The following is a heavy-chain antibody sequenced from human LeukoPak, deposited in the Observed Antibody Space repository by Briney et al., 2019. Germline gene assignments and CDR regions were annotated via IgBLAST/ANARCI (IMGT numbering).Heavy chain of an antibody. V-gene: IGHV3-64*01. Sequence: GGSLRLSCAASGFTFSSYAMPWVRQAPGKGLEYVSAISSNGGSTYYANSVKGRFTISRDNSKNTLYLQMNSLRAEDTAVYYCAKDGEGAFVVVPAASDYWGQGTLVTVSS. CDR3: AKDGEGAFVVVPAASDY. CDR1: GFTFSSYA. CDR2: ISSNGGST. D-gene: IGHD2-2*01. J-gene: IGHJ4*02.